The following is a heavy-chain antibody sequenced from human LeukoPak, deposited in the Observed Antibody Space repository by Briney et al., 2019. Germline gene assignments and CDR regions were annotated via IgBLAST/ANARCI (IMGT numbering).Heavy chain of an antibody. CDR2: IKPDESRI. D-gene: IGHD1-26*01. V-gene: IGHV3-7*01. J-gene: IGHJ4*02. Sequence: PGGSLRLSCTNSGPTFNRDWMGWLRQAPGKGLEWLAHIKPDESRIFYADSVKGRFALSRDNAKNSVHLQMNSLRAEDTAVYYCARDAPVGATDFDYWGQGTLVTVSS. CDR3: ARDAPVGATDFDY. CDR1: GPTFNRDW.